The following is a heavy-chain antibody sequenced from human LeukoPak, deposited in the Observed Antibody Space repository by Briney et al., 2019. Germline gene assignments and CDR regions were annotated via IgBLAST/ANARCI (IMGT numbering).Heavy chain of an antibody. D-gene: IGHD6-19*01. Sequence: GSPRLSCAASGFTFDDYGMSWVRQAPGKGLEWVSSITSGSSYIYYADSVKGRFTISRDNAKNSLYLQVNSLRAEDTAVYYCAKAKDSVAATAFDYWGQGTLVTVSS. CDR1: GFTFDDYG. J-gene: IGHJ4*02. CDR3: AKAKDSVAATAFDY. V-gene: IGHV3-21*01. CDR2: ITSGSSYI.